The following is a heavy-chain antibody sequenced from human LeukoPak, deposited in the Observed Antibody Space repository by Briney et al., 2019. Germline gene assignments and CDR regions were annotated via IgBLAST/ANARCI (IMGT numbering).Heavy chain of an antibody. CDR3: ARDAGGSGSYYSRLDY. D-gene: IGHD3-10*01. CDR1: GGSTSSSSYS. Sequence: SETLSLTCTVSGGSTSSSSYSWGWIRQPPGKGLEWIGSIYYSGSTYYNPSLKSRVTISVDTSKNQFSLKLSSVTAADTAVYYCARDAGGSGSYYSRLDYWGQGTLVTVSS. V-gene: IGHV4-39*07. CDR2: IYYSGST. J-gene: IGHJ4*02.